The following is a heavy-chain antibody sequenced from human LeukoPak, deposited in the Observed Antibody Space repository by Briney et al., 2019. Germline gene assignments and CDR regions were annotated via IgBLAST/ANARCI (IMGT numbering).Heavy chain of an antibody. V-gene: IGHV3-73*01. J-gene: IGHJ4*02. CDR3: RSSDDSSGYYI. CDR1: GFIFSGSA. CDR2: IRNRANTYAT. D-gene: IGHD3-22*01. Sequence: PGGSLRLSCAASGFIFSGSAMHWVRQASGKGLEWVGRIRNRANTYATAYSTSVKGRFTISRDDSKNTAYLQMNSLKTEDTAVYTRRSSDDSSGYYIWGQGTLVTVSS.